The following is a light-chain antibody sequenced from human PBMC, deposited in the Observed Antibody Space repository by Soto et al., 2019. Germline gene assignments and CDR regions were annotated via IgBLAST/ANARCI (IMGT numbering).Light chain of an antibody. V-gene: IGLV1-44*01. CDR3: ATWDDSLGGPV. CDR1: GSGIGGNT. CDR2: SND. Sequence: QSVLTQPPSATGTPGQTVTVSCSGRGSGIGGNTVSWYQQLPGTAPRLLIHSNDRRPSGVPDRFSGSKSGASASLAISGLQSEDEADYYCATWDDSLGGPVFGGGTKLTVL. J-gene: IGLJ3*02.